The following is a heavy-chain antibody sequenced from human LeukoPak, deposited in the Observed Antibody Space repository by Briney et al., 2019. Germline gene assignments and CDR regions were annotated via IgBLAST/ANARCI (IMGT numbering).Heavy chain of an antibody. Sequence: GGSLRLSCAASGFTFSSYRMTWVRQAPGKGLEWVANIKQDGSERYYVDSVKGRFIISRDNAENSLYLQINSLRAEDTAVYFCARPYCSGGTCHSPPDYWGQGTLVTVSS. J-gene: IGHJ4*02. CDR2: IKQDGSER. CDR3: ARPYCSGGTCHSPPDY. CDR1: GFTFSSYR. V-gene: IGHV3-7*01. D-gene: IGHD2-15*01.